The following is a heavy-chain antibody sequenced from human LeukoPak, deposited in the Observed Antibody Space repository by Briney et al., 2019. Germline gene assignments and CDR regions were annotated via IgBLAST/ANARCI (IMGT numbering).Heavy chain of an antibody. D-gene: IGHD1-1*01. CDR1: VGSISSYY. J-gene: IGHJ4*02. Sequence: SETLSLTCTVSVGSISSYYWCWIRHPLGKGLESIGYIYYSGITNYNPSLKSRVTISVDTSKNQFSLKLSSVTAADTAVYYCARSSRGLALEFDYWGQGTLVTVSS. V-gene: IGHV4-59*01. CDR2: IYYSGIT. CDR3: ARSSRGLALEFDY.